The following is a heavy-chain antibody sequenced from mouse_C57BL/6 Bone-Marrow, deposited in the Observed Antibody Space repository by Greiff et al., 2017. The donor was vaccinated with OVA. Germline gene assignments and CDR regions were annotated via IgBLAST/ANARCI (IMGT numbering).Heavy chain of an antibody. Sequence: VQLQQSGPVLVKPGASVKMSCKASGYTFTDYYMNWVKQSHGKSLEWIGVINPYNGGTSYNQKFKGKATLTVDKSSSTAYMELNSLTSEDSAVYYCAIGYYPFAYWGQGTLVTVSA. CDR3: AIGYYPFAY. CDR1: GYTFTDYY. V-gene: IGHV1-19*01. CDR2: INPYNGGT. D-gene: IGHD2-3*01. J-gene: IGHJ3*01.